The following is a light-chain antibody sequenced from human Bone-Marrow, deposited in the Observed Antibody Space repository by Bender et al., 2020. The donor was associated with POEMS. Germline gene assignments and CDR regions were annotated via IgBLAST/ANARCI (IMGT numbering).Light chain of an antibody. CDR1: HIGTKS. V-gene: IGLV3-21*02. CDR2: DDG. J-gene: IGLJ3*02. Sequence: SYVLTQPPSVSVAPGQTARITCGGNHIGTKSVHWYQQKPGQAPVLVVYDDGDRPSGIPERFSGSKSGTSASLAISGLQSGDEADYYCAAWDDILNAWVFGGGTKLIVL. CDR3: AAWDDILNAWV.